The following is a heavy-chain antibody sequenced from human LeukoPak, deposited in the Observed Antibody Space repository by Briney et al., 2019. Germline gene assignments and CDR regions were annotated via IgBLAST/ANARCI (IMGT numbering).Heavy chain of an antibody. CDR3: ARPNTRGEYGMDV. J-gene: IGHJ6*02. CDR2: IRSSGGTI. Sequence: PGGSLRLSCAAPGFTFSYYSMNWVRQAPGKGLEWISYIRSSGGTIYYADSVKGRFTISRDNAKDSLYLQMNSLRDEDTAVYYCARPNTRGEYGMDVWGQGTTVTVSS. D-gene: IGHD2-21*01. CDR1: GFTFSYYS. V-gene: IGHV3-48*02.